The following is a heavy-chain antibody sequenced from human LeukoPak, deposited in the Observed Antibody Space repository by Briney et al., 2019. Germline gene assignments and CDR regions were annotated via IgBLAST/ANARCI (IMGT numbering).Heavy chain of an antibody. V-gene: IGHV3-30*18. Sequence: PGRSLRLSCAVSGFTFSKYAVHWVRQAPGKGLEWVAVISDGGSNKYYADSVKGRFTISRDNSKNTLYLQMNSLRAEDTAVYYCAKDEGHSGSYGGHNWFDPWGQGTLVTVSS. J-gene: IGHJ5*02. CDR3: AKDEGHSGSYGGHNWFDP. D-gene: IGHD1-26*01. CDR1: GFTFSKYA. CDR2: ISDGGSNK.